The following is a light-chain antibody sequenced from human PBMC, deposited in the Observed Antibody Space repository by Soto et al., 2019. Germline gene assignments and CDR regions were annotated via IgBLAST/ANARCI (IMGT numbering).Light chain of an antibody. CDR1: QGISSW. J-gene: IGKJ1*01. CDR2: AAS. CDR3: QQANSFPWT. V-gene: IGKV1-12*01. Sequence: DIPMTQSPSSVSASVGDRVTITCRASQGISSWLVWYQQKPGKAPKLLIYAASSLQSGVPSRFSGSGFGTGFTLTISSLQPEDFATYYCQQANSFPWTFGQGTKVEI.